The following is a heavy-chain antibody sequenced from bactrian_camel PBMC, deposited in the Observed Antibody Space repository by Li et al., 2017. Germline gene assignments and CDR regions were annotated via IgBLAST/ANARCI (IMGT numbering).Heavy chain of an antibody. Sequence: VQLVESGGGSVQAGGSLRLSCAASGYTASSGCMGWFRQVLGKEREFVSSTDSDGNTKYADSVKGRFTISQEDAHNTFYLQMKSLKVEDTAMYSCETDGEDCSGGYRVYRGQGTQVTVS. CDR2: TDSDGNT. CDR1: GYTASSGC. J-gene: IGHJ4*01. D-gene: IGHD2*01. V-gene: IGHV3S9*01. CDR3: ETDGEDCSGGYRVY.